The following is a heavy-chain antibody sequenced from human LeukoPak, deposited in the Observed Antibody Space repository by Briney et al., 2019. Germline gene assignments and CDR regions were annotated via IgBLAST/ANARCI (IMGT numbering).Heavy chain of an antibody. CDR3: ARDPRTVRI. CDR2: INWNGGST. V-gene: IGHV3-20*04. Sequence: GGSLRLSCGASGFTFGTYWMHWVRQAPGKGLEWVSGINWNGGSTGYADSVKGRFTISRDNAKNSLYLQMNSLRVEDTAIYYCARDPRTVRIWGQGTLVTVSS. J-gene: IGHJ4*02. CDR1: GFTFGTYW. D-gene: IGHD1-1*01.